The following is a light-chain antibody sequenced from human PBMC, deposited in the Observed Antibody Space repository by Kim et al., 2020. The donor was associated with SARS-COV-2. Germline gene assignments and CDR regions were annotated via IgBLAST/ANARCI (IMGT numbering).Light chain of an antibody. CDR3: CSYTTSGTYV. J-gene: IGLJ1*01. V-gene: IGLV2-18*02. CDR1: SSDVGSFDR. Sequence: QSALTQPPSVSGSPGQSVSISCTGTSSDVGSFDRVSWYQQSPGTAPKLLIFEVTNRPSGVPDRFSGSKSGSTASLTISGLRAEDDGYYSYCSYTTSGTYVFGTGTKVTVL. CDR2: EVT.